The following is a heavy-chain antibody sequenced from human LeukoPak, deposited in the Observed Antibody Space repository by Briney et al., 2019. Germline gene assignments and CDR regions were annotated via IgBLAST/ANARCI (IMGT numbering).Heavy chain of an antibody. V-gene: IGHV1-18*01. J-gene: IGHJ6*03. D-gene: IGHD6-13*01. Sequence: ASVKVSCKASGYTFTSYGISWVRQAPGQGLEWMRWISAHNGNTNYAQKLQGRVTMTTDTSTSTAYMELRSLRSDDTAVYYCARDVRGEAAAGTRDYYYMDVWGKGTTVTVSS. CDR3: ARDVRGEAAAGTRDYYYMDV. CDR1: GYTFTSYG. CDR2: ISAHNGNT.